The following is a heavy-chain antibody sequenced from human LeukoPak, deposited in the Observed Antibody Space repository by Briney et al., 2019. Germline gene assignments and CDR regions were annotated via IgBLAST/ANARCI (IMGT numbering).Heavy chain of an antibody. CDR3: ARDHSSSPEGAFDI. J-gene: IGHJ3*02. V-gene: IGHV1-18*01. Sequence: ASVKVSCKASGYTFTSYGISWVRQAPGQGLEWMGWISAYNGNTNYAQKLQGRVTMTRDMSTSTVYMELSSLRSEDTAVYYCARDHSSSPEGAFDIWGQGTMVTVSS. CDR1: GYTFTSYG. D-gene: IGHD6-6*01. CDR2: ISAYNGNT.